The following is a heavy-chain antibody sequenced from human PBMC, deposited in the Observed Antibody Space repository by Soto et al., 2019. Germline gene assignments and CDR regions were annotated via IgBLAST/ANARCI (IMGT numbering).Heavy chain of an antibody. D-gene: IGHD3-22*01. CDR3: ARSRAMIVVAADAFDI. V-gene: IGHV3-48*01. J-gene: IGHJ3*02. Sequence: GGSLRLSCAASGFTFSSYNMNWVRQAPGKGLEWVSYISSGTSTIYYADSVKGRFTISRDNSKNTLYLQMNSLRAEDTAVYYCARSRAMIVVAADAFDIWGQGTMVTVSS. CDR2: ISSGTSTI. CDR1: GFTFSSYN.